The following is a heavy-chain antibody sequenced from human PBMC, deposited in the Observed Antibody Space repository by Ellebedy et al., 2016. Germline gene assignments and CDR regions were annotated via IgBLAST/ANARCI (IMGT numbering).Heavy chain of an antibody. CDR3: ARLMGHGGIDAFDI. J-gene: IGHJ3*02. CDR2: IYYSGST. V-gene: IGHV4-61*05. D-gene: IGHD3-16*01. CDR1: GGSISSSSYY. Sequence: SETLSLXCTVSGGSISSSSYYWGWIRQPPGKGLEWIGYIYYSGSTNYNPSLKSRVTISVDTSKNQFSLKLSSVTAADTAVYYCARLMGHGGIDAFDIWGQGTMVTVSS.